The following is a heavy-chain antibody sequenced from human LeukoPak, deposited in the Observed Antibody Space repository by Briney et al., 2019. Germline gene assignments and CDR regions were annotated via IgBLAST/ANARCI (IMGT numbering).Heavy chain of an antibody. D-gene: IGHD2-15*01. J-gene: IGHJ3*02. CDR2: ISAYSGDT. CDR3: ARAGYCDGGSCYPRNGFDI. CDR1: DYTFLNPY. V-gene: IGHV1-18*01. Sequence: GASVKVSCKASDYTFLNPYITWVRQAPGQGLEWLGWISAYSGDTNYAQNLQDRLTMTPDTSTATVYMELRSLRSDDTAVYYCARAGYCDGGSCYPRNGFDIWGQGTMVTVSS.